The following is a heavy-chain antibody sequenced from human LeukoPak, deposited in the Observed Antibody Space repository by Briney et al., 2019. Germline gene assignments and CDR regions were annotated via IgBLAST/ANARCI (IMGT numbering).Heavy chain of an antibody. V-gene: IGHV3-43D*03. CDR2: ISWDGGST. D-gene: IGHD6-19*01. Sequence: GGSLRLSCAASGFTFDDYAMHWVRQAPGKGLEWVSLISWDGGSTYYADSVKGRFTISRDSSKNTLYLQMNSLRAEDTAVYYCAKCEQWLVRVPFDYWGQGTLVTVSS. J-gene: IGHJ4*02. CDR3: AKCEQWLVRVPFDY. CDR1: GFTFDDYA.